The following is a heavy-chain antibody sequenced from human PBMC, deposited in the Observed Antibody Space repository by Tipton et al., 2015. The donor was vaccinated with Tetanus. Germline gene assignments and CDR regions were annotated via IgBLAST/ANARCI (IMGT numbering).Heavy chain of an antibody. CDR1: GYTFTDYA. D-gene: IGHD5-24*01. V-gene: IGHV1-18*01. J-gene: IGHJ4*02. Sequence: QVQLVQSGAEVKKPGASVKVSCKASGYTFTDYAFTWARQAPGQGLEWMGWISTYNSNTNYADRLQCRVTMTTDTSTSTAYMELSRLRSDDTAVYYCARGGDGYNSAVDYWGQGTLVTVSS. CDR2: ISTYNSNT. CDR3: ARGGDGYNSAVDY.